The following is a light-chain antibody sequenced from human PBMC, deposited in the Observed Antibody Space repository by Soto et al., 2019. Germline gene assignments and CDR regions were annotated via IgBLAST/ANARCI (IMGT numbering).Light chain of an antibody. CDR3: AAWDDSLNGM. CDR1: RNDVGGYNY. V-gene: IGLV2-11*01. Sequence: QSVLTQPRSVSGSPGQSVTVSCTGTRNDVGGYNYVSWYQQHPGKAPKLIISDVTNRPSGVPDRFSGSKSGNTASLTISGLQADDEAEYYRAAWDDSLNGMFGGGPKLTVL. CDR2: DVT. J-gene: IGLJ3*02.